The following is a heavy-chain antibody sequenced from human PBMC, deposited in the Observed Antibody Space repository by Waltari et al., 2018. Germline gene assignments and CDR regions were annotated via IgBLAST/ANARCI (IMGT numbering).Heavy chain of an antibody. J-gene: IGHJ4*01. Sequence: QLQLQESGPGLVKPSETLSLTCSVSGGFIRGTSDYWVWIRQTPVKGLEWIGSIYYSGSTHYNPSLKSRVTISVDTSRNEFSLQLNSVAATDTAVYYCARYTVGTMLDNWGRGTLVTVSS. V-gene: IGHV4-39*01. CDR1: GGFIRGTSDY. D-gene: IGHD1-1*01. CDR3: ARYTVGTMLDN. CDR2: IYYSGST.